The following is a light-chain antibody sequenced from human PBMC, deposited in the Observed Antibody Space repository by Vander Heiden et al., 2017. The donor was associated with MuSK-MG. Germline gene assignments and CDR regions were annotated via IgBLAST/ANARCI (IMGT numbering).Light chain of an antibody. J-gene: IGKJ4*01. Sequence: DIHMTQSPSSLSASVGDRVTITCRASQAIRNELGWYQQKPGKAPKRLIYLVSTLQSGVPSRFSRSGSATEFTLTISSLHPEDFATYYCRQVNSSPFTFGAGTKVEIK. CDR3: RQVNSSPFT. V-gene: IGKV1-17*01. CDR1: QAIRNE. CDR2: LVS.